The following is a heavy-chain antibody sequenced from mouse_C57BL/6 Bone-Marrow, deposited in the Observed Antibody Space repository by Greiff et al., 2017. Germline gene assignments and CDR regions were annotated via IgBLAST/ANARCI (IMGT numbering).Heavy chain of an antibody. Sequence: VQLQQSGPELVKPGASVKISCKASGYSFTDYNLNWVKQSNGKSLEWIGVINPNYGTTSYNQKFKGKATLTVDQSSSTAYMQINSLTSEDSAVYDSARGYDYYYAMDYWGQGTSVTVSS. CDR2: INPNYGTT. J-gene: IGHJ4*01. CDR1: GYSFTDYN. CDR3: ARGYDYYYAMDY. V-gene: IGHV1-39*01. D-gene: IGHD2-4*01.